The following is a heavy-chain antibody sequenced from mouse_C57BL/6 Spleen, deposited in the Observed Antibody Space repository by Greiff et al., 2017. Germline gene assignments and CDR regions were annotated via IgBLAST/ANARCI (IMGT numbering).Heavy chain of an antibody. CDR1: GYSITSGYY. V-gene: IGHV3-6*01. D-gene: IGHD1-1*01. J-gene: IGHJ1*03. CDR3: ARDPHYYGSSYWYFDV. CDR2: ISYDGSN. Sequence: VQLKQSGPGLVKPSQSLSLTCSVTGYSITSGYYWNWIRQFPGKKLEWMGYISYDGSNNYNPSLKNRISITRDTSKNQFFLKLNSVTTEDTATYYCARDPHYYGSSYWYFDVWGTGTTVTVSS.